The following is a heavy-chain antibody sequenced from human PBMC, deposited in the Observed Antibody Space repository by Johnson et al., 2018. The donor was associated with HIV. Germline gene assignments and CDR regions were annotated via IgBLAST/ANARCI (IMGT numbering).Heavy chain of an antibody. CDR3: ARSGGYPNAFDI. CDR2: SGRAGRT. J-gene: IGHJ3*02. V-gene: IGHV3-53*01. Sequence: VQLVESGGGLIQPGGSLRLSCAASGFTVSSNYMSWVRQAPGKGLEWVSTISGRAGRTDYADSVKGRFTISRDNSKNSLFLQMNSLRVEDTAVYYCARSGGYPNAFDIWGQGTLVTVSS. CDR1: GFTVSSNY. D-gene: IGHD6-13*01.